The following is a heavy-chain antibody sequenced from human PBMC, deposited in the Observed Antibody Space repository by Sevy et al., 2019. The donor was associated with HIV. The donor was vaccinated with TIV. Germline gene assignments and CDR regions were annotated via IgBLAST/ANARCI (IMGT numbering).Heavy chain of an antibody. J-gene: IGHJ4*02. CDR3: EAITTAGRDY. CDR1: GFIFSRYV. D-gene: IGHD6-13*01. V-gene: IGHV3-23*01. Sequence: GGSLRLSCAASGFIFSRYVMTWVRQAPGKGLEWVSTISGSGGYTYYAESVKVRFTISRDNSNNILYLQMNSLRAEDTAVYYCEAITTAGRDYWGQGTLVTVSS. CDR2: ISGSGGYT.